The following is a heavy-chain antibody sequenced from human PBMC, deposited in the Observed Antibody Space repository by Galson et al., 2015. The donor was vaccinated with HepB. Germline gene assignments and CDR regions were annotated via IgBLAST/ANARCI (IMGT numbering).Heavy chain of an antibody. CDR2: ISYDGSNK. J-gene: IGHJ4*02. D-gene: IGHD4-11*01. CDR3: ARVGDYSLVDY. Sequence: LSCAASGFTFSSYAMHWVRQAPGKGLEWVAVISYDGSNKYYADSVKGRFTISRDNSKNTLYLQMNSLRAEDTAVYYCARVGDYSLVDYWGQGTLVTVSS. CDR1: GFTFSSYA. V-gene: IGHV3-30-3*01.